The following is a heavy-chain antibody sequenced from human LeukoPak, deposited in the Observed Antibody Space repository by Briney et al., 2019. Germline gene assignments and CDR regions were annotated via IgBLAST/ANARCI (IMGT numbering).Heavy chain of an antibody. CDR2: ISYDGSNK. V-gene: IGHV3-30*04. Sequence: GWSLRLSCAASGFTFSSYAMHWVRQAPGKGLDWVAVISYDGSNKYYAASVQGRFTISRDNSKNTLYLQMNSLRAEDTAVYYCADKDYWGQGTLVTVSS. CDR3: ADKDY. J-gene: IGHJ4*02. CDR1: GFTFSSYA.